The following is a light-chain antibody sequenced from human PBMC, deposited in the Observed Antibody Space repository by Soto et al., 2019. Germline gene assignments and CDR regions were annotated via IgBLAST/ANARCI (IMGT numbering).Light chain of an antibody. CDR2: ADS. Sequence: SNALTQPPSVSVAPGQTAIVTCDGNNIGSNSVHWYQQKPGRAPVLVVYADSDRPSGVPERFSGSNSGNTATLTISRVEAGDEADYYCQVWDSSTDDLYVFGPGTKVTV. V-gene: IGLV3-21*02. CDR3: QVWDSSTDDLYV. CDR1: NIGSNS. J-gene: IGLJ1*01.